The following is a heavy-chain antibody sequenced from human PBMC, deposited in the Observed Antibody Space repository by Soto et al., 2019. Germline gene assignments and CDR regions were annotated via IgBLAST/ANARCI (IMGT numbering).Heavy chain of an antibody. J-gene: IGHJ4*02. CDR3: ARDDYYGSGSYFGPYED. V-gene: IGHV1-69*12. D-gene: IGHD3-10*01. Sequence: QVQLVQSGAAVKKPGSSVKVSCKASGGTFSSYAISWVRQAPGQGLEWMGGIIPIFGTANYAQKFQGRVTITADESTSTAYMELSSLRSEDTAVYYCARDDYYGSGSYFGPYEDWGQGTLVTVSS. CDR1: GGTFSSYA. CDR2: IIPIFGTA.